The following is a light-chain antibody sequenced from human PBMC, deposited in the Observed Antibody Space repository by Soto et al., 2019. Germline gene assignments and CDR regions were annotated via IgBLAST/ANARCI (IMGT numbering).Light chain of an antibody. CDR1: QSVSSD. V-gene: IGKV3-15*01. Sequence: EIVMTQSPATLSVSPGERATLSFSASQSVSSDLAWFQQKPGQAPRLLIYGASITASGIPARFSGSGSGTEFTLTISSLQSEDFAVYYCQQYNKWPPRTFGQGTKVDIK. J-gene: IGKJ1*01. CDR3: QQYNKWPPRT. CDR2: GAS.